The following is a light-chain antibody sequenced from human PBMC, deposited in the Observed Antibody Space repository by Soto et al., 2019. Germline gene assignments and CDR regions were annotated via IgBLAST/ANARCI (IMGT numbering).Light chain of an antibody. Sequence: QSALTQPASVSGSPGQSITISCTGSSSDIGDYKYVSWYKQHPGKAPKLMIYDVSNRPSGVSNRFSGSKSGNTASLTISGLQAEDEADYYCSSYTSTNFVIFGGGNKLTVL. CDR2: DVS. CDR3: SSYTSTNFVI. V-gene: IGLV2-14*01. J-gene: IGLJ2*01. CDR1: SSDIGDYKY.